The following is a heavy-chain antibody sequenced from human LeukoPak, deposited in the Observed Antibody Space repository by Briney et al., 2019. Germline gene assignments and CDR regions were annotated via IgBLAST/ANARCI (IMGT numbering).Heavy chain of an antibody. CDR3: AKVGGYDDY. Sequence: GGSLRLSCAASGFTFSSYAMSWVRQAPGKGLEWVSAISGSGYNTYYADSVKGRLTISRDNSKNTLYLQMNSLGAEDTAIYYCAKVGGYDDYWGQGTLVTVSS. D-gene: IGHD5-12*01. CDR1: GFTFSSYA. J-gene: IGHJ4*02. V-gene: IGHV3-23*01. CDR2: ISGSGYNT.